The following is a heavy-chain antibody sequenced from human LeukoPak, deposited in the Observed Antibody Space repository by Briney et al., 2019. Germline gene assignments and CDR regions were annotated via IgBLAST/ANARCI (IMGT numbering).Heavy chain of an antibody. CDR1: GFTVSSYA. J-gene: IGHJ4*02. CDR3: AKEWRFSSSWYQYYFDY. V-gene: IGHV3-23*01. D-gene: IGHD6-13*01. CDR2: ISGSGGSK. Sequence: PGGSLRLSCAASGFTVSSYAMSWVRQAPGKGLEWISAISGSGGSKYYADSVKGRFTISRDTSTNTLYLQLNSLRVDDTAVYFCAKEWRFSSSWYQYYFDYWGQGTLVTVS.